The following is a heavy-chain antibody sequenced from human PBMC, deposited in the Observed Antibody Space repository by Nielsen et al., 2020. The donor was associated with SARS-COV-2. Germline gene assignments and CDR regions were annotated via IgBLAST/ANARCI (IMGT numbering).Heavy chain of an antibody. Sequence: ASVKVSCKASGYTFTSYGISWVRQAPGQGLEWMGWISAYNGNTNYAQKLQGRVTMTTDTSTSTAYMELSSLRSEDTAVYYCAREAAMATGYWFDPWGQGTLVTVSS. CDR3: AREAAMATGYWFDP. CDR2: ISAYNGNT. CDR1: GYTFTSYG. V-gene: IGHV1-18*01. D-gene: IGHD5-18*01. J-gene: IGHJ5*02.